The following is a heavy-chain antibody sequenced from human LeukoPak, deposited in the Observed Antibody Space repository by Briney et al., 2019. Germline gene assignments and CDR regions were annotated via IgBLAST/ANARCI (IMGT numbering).Heavy chain of an antibody. CDR2: IIPIFGTA. J-gene: IGHJ6*02. Sequence: SVKVSCKASGGTFSSYAISWVRQAPGQGLEWMGGIIPIFGTANYAQKFQGRVSITADESTSTAYMELSSLRSEDTAVYYCAIKTTVTTLGAYYYYGMDVWGQGTTVTVSS. CDR1: GGTFSSYA. CDR3: AIKTTVTTLGAYYYYGMDV. V-gene: IGHV1-69*13. D-gene: IGHD4-17*01.